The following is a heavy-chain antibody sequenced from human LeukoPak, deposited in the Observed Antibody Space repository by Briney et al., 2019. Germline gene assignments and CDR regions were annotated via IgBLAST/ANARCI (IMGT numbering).Heavy chain of an antibody. V-gene: IGHV4-31*03. J-gene: IGHJ4*02. CDR1: GGFISSGGNY. Sequence: KSSETLSLTCTVSGGFISSGGNYWTWIRQNPEKGLEWIGYVYYSGGAYYNPSLKSRVTISVDTSKNQFSLKLSSVTAADTAVYYCARGGPYYDSSGYYFPRPSNFDYWGQGTLVTVSS. D-gene: IGHD3-22*01. CDR2: VYYSGGA. CDR3: ARGGPYYDSSGYYFPRPSNFDY.